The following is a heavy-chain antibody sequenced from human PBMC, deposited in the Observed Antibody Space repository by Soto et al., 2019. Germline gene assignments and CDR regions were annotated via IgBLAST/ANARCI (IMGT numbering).Heavy chain of an antibody. CDR1: GYPFTSYG. CDR2: ISAYNGLT. V-gene: IGHV1-18*01. Sequence: QVQLVQSGAEVKKPGASVKVSCKASGYPFTSYGISWVRQAPGQGLEWVGWISAYNGLTRYAQSLQGRVTMTTDSSTTTAYIELRSLTSDDTAVYYCARRDYGEGSTRFDPWGQGTLVTVSS. D-gene: IGHD4-17*01. J-gene: IGHJ5*02. CDR3: ARRDYGEGSTRFDP.